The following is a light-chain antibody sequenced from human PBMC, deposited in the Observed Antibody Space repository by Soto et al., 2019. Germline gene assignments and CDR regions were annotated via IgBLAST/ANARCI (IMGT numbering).Light chain of an antibody. J-gene: IGKJ1*01. CDR1: QSVSSN. CDR2: AAS. CDR3: QQYDTSPRT. Sequence: EIVMTQSPATLSVSPGERATLSCRASQSVSSNLAWYQQKPGQAPRILIYAASSRATGVPDRFSGSGSGTDFSRTISRLEPEDFAVYYCQQYDTSPRTFGQGTKVDIK. V-gene: IGKV3D-15*01.